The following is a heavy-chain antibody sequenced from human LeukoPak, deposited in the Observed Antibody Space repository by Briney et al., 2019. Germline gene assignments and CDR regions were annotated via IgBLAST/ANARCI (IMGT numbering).Heavy chain of an antibody. CDR3: ARGYGSSWYGVDY. J-gene: IGHJ4*02. CDR1: GGSIISYY. Sequence: PSETLSLTCTVSGGSIISYYWSWLRQPPGKGLEWIGYIYYSGSTNYDPSLKSRVTISVDTSKNQFSLKLSSVTAADTAIYYCARGYGSSWYGVDYWGQGTLVTVSS. V-gene: IGHV4-59*01. CDR2: IYYSGST. D-gene: IGHD6-13*01.